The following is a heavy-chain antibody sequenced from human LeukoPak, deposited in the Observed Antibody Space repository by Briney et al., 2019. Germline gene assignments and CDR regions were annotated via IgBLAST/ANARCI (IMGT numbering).Heavy chain of an antibody. D-gene: IGHD3-9*01. V-gene: IGHV3-30*12. CDR3: ARHGLLRYFVWMLGRSNDAFDI. J-gene: IGHJ3*02. CDR1: RFTFSSYG. CDR2: IQYDGSNE. Sequence: PGGTLRLSCAASRFTFSSYGMHWVRQAPGKGLEWVAYIQYDGSNEQYADSVKGRFSISRDSSKNILYLQMNSLRAEDTAVYYCARHGLLRYFVWMLGRSNDAFDIWGQGTMVTVSS.